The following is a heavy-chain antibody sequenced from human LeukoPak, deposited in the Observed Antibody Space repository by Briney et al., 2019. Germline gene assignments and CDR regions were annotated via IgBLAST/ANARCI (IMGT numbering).Heavy chain of an antibody. V-gene: IGHV4-38-2*01. CDR3: ARYPYDNSGFYQIGFDY. CDR1: GYSISSGYY. CDR2: IYHSGST. Sequence: SETLSLTCAVSGYSISSGYYWGWIRQPPGEGLEWIGNIYHSGSTYYNPSLKSRVIISVDTSKNQFSLKLSSVTAADTAVYYCARYPYDNSGFYQIGFDYWGQGTLVTVSS. J-gene: IGHJ4*02. D-gene: IGHD3-22*01.